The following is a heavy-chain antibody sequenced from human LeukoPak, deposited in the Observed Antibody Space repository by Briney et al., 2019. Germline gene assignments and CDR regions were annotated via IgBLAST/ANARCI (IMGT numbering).Heavy chain of an antibody. V-gene: IGHV3-21*01. CDR3: GRHGGAFEM. CDR2: ISSSSSYI. CDR1: GFTFKTYT. Sequence: GGSLRLSCAASGFTFKTYTMHWVRQAPGMGLEWVSSISSSSSYIFYADSVKGRFTISRDNAKNSLYLQMSSLRAEDAAVYYCGRHGGAFEMWGQGTMVTVSS. J-gene: IGHJ3*02.